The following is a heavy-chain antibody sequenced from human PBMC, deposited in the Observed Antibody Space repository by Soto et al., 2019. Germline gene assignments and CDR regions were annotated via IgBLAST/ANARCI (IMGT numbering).Heavy chain of an antibody. CDR1: GGSISTTDYY. Sequence: QLHLQESGPGLVKPSETLSLTCTVSGGSISTTDYYWGWVRQAPGKGLEWIGTIYYNGATQYNPSLNRRVTISVDTSNHQFSLKLTSVTAADTAVYYCQIEVRRTNILAIDYWGQGHLVTVSS. CDR2: IYYNGAT. CDR3: QIEVRRTNILAIDY. J-gene: IGHJ4*02. V-gene: IGHV4-39*01. D-gene: IGHD1-7*01.